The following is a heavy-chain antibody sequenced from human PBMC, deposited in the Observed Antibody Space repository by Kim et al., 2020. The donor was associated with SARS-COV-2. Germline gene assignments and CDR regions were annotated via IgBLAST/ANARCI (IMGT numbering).Heavy chain of an antibody. V-gene: IGHV5-10-1*01. Sequence: GESLKISCKGSGYSFTSYWISWVRQMPGKGLEWMGRIDPCDSYTNYSPSFQGHVTISADKSISTAYLQWSSLKASDTAMYYCARPWSQYYDSSGYPHYIWGQGTMVTVSS. CDR1: GYSFTSYW. CDR2: IDPCDSYT. CDR3: ARPWSQYYDSSGYPHYI. J-gene: IGHJ3*02. D-gene: IGHD3-22*01.